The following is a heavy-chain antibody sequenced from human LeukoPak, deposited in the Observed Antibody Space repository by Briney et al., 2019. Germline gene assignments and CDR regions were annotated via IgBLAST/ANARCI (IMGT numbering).Heavy chain of an antibody. CDR3: ARDPVVEMATMDYFDY. D-gene: IGHD5-24*01. CDR2: IYTSGST. Sequence: PSETLSLTCTVPGGSISSGSYYWSWIRQPAGKGLEWIGRIYTSGSTNYNPSLKSRVTISVDTSKNQFSLKLSSVTAADTAVYYCARDPVVEMATMDYFDYWGQGTLVTVSS. V-gene: IGHV4-61*02. CDR1: GGSISSGSYY. J-gene: IGHJ4*02.